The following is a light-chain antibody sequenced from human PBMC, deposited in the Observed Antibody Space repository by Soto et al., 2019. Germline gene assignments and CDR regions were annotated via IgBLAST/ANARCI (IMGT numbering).Light chain of an antibody. V-gene: IGLV1-40*01. Sequence: QSVLTQPPSVSGAPGQRVTISCTGRSSNIGAGYDVHWFQQLPGTAPKLLIYGHSNRPSGVPDRFSGSKSGTSASLAITGLQAEDEADYYCQSYDGRLSGWVFGGGTKLTVL. CDR2: GHS. CDR3: QSYDGRLSGWV. J-gene: IGLJ3*02. CDR1: SSNIGAGYD.